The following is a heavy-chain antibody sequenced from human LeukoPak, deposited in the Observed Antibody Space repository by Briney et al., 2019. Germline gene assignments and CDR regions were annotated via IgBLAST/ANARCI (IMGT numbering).Heavy chain of an antibody. CDR3: ARVKSPQWLVFDY. J-gene: IGHJ4*02. V-gene: IGHV3-7*03. CDR1: GFTFSSYW. Sequence: GGSLRLSCAASGFTFSSYWMSWVRQAPGKGLEWVANINKDGGEKYYVDSVKGRFTISRDNAKNSLYLQMNSLRADDTAVYYCARVKSPQWLVFDYWGQGTLVTVSS. CDR2: INKDGGEK. D-gene: IGHD6-19*01.